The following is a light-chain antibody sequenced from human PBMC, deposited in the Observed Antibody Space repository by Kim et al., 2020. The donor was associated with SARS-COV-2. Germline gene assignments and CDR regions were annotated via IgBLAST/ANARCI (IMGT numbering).Light chain of an antibody. CDR2: QDK. V-gene: IGLV3-1*01. Sequence: VTPGQTASITCSGESLGDKYVCWYQPKPGQSPVLVIYQDKKRPSGIPERFSGSNSGNTATLTIRGTQAMDEGDYYCQAWGSTSVVFGGGTKVTVL. CDR3: QAWGSTSVV. J-gene: IGLJ2*01. CDR1: SLGDKY.